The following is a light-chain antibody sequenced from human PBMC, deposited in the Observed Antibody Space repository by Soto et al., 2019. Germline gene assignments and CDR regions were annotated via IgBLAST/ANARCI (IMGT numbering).Light chain of an antibody. Sequence: QSALTQPASVSGSPGQSITISCTGTSSDVGSYNLVSWYQQHPGKAPKLMIYEGSKRPSGVSNRFSGSKSGTSASLAISGLQSDDEADYYCATWDDNLNGPVFGGGTKLTVL. CDR2: EGS. J-gene: IGLJ3*02. CDR1: SSDVGSYNL. CDR3: ATWDDNLNGPV. V-gene: IGLV2-14*02.